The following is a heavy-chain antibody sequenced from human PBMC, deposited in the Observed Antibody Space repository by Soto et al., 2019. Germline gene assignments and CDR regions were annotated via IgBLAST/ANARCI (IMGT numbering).Heavy chain of an antibody. Sequence: QVQLVQSGAEVKKPGASVKVSCKAPRYIFTAYFMHWVRQAPGQGLEWMGWINTNNGATHYGLSFQGRVTMTRDTYISTAYMELSSLRSDDTAVYYCASNDPGARFDPWSQVTLVIVSS. CDR2: INTNNGAT. CDR3: ASNDPGARFDP. D-gene: IGHD1-1*01. V-gene: IGHV1-2*02. CDR1: RYIFTAYF. J-gene: IGHJ5*02.